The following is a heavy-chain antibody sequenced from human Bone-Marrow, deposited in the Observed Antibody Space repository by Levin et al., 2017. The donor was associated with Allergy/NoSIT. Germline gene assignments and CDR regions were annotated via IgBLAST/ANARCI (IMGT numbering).Heavy chain of an antibody. D-gene: IGHD2-15*01. Sequence: GESLKISCAASGFTFSSYAMHWVRQAPGRGLEWVAIISYDGTKKYYADSVKGRFSISRDISENTLFLQMNSLRAEDTAVYYCAKDGLRYCSGGSCYGWYFDSWGQGTLVTVSS. V-gene: IGHV3-30*04. CDR2: ISYDGTKK. CDR1: GFTFSSYA. CDR3: AKDGLRYCSGGSCYGWYFDS. J-gene: IGHJ4*02.